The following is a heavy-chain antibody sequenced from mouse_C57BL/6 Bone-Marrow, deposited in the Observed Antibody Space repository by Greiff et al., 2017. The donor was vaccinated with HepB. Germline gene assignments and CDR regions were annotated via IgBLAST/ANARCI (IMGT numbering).Heavy chain of an antibody. CDR3: AREMITAGGYDFDS. V-gene: IGHV1-69*01. J-gene: IGHJ2*01. D-gene: IGHD2-4*01. CDR2: IDPSDSYT. CDR1: GYTFTSYW. Sequence: QVQLQQPGAELVMPGASVKLSCKASGYTFTSYWMHWVKQRPGQGLEWIGEIDPSDSYTNYNQKFKGKSTLTVDKSSSTAYMQINSLTSEDSAVYYCAREMITAGGYDFDSWGQGTPLTVSS.